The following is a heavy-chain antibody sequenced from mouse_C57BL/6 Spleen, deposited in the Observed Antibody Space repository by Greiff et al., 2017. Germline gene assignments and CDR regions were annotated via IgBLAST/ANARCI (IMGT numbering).Heavy chain of an antibody. CDR3: AREEENYGSGTVDY. Sequence: QVQLQQSGAELARPGASVKLSCKASGYTFTSYGISWVKQRTGQGLEWIGEIYPRSGNTYYNEKFKGKATLAADKSSSTAYMELRSLTSEDSAVYFCAREEENYGSGTVDYWGQGTTLTGSS. J-gene: IGHJ2*01. CDR1: GYTFTSYG. D-gene: IGHD1-1*01. CDR2: IYPRSGNT. V-gene: IGHV1-81*01.